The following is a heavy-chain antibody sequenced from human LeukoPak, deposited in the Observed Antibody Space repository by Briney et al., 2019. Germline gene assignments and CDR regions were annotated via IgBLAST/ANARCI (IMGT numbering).Heavy chain of an antibody. D-gene: IGHD2-2*01. V-gene: IGHV4-34*01. CDR2: INHSGST. Sequence: SETLSLTCAVYGGSFSGYYWSWIRQPPGKGLEWIGEINHSGSTNYNPSLKSRVTISVDTSKNQFSLKLSSVTAADTAVYYCARGHGYCSSTSCRPYYFDYWGRGTLVTVSS. CDR1: GGSFSGYY. CDR3: ARGHGYCSSTSCRPYYFDY. J-gene: IGHJ4*02.